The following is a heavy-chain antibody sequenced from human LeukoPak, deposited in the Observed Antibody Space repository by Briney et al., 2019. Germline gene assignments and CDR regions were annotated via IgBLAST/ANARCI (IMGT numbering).Heavy chain of an antibody. D-gene: IGHD2-8*01. J-gene: IGHJ3*02. Sequence: GGSLRLTCAASGFTFSSNGMSWVRQAPGKGLEWVSAISGSGGSTYYADSVKGRFTISRDNSKNTLYLQMNSLRAEDTAVYYCAKARIVLMVYANDAFDIWGQGTMVTVSS. V-gene: IGHV3-23*01. CDR3: AKARIVLMVYANDAFDI. CDR1: GFTFSSNG. CDR2: ISGSGGST.